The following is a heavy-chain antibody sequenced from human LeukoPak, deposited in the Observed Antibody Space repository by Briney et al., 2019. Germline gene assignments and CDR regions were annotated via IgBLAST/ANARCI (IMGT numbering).Heavy chain of an antibody. Sequence: SETLSLTCTVSGGSINNNSYYWGWIRQPPGKGLEWIGSIYYTGSTYYNPPLKSRVTISVDTSKNQFSLKLSSVTAADTAVYYCARARGYSGYDSGLFDYWGQGTLVTDSS. V-gene: IGHV4-39*01. CDR3: ARARGYSGYDSGLFDY. D-gene: IGHD5-12*01. CDR2: IYYTGST. CDR1: GGSINNNSYY. J-gene: IGHJ4*02.